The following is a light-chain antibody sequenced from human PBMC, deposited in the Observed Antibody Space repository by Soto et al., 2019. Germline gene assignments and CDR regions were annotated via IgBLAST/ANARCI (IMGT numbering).Light chain of an antibody. CDR3: QQGYITPRT. CDR1: QSISSY. CDR2: AAS. J-gene: IGKJ1*01. V-gene: IGKV1-39*01. Sequence: DIQMTQSPSSLSASVGDRVTITCRASQSISSYLSWYQQKPGKVPNLLIYAASTLQRGVPSRFSGSGSGTYCTLTSSSLQPDDFAPYVWQQGYITPRTFGQGTRVEFK.